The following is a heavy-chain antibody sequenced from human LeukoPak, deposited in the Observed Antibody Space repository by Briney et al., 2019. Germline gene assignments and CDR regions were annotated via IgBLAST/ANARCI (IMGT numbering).Heavy chain of an antibody. CDR3: ASLYDIVGTTVDY. V-gene: IGHV1-2*06. J-gene: IGHJ4*02. CDR1: GYTFTNYY. Sequence: ASVKFSCKPSGYTFTNYYIHWVRQAPGQGLEWMGRIDPNTGGTKSAKNFQGRVTMTRDTSISTAYMALSGLRSDDTAVYYCASLYDIVGTTVDYWGQGTLVTVSS. CDR2: IDPNTGGT. D-gene: IGHD1-26*01.